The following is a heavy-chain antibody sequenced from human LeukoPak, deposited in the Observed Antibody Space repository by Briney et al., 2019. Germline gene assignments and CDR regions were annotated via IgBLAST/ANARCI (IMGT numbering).Heavy chain of an antibody. CDR3: ARERYYYDFWSGYYMPPYFDY. D-gene: IGHD3-3*01. J-gene: IGHJ4*02. CDR2: IYYSGST. CDR1: GGSISSYY. V-gene: IGHV4-59*12. Sequence: SETLSLTCTVSGGSISSYYWSWIRQPPGKGLEWIGYIYYSGSTNYNPSLKSRVTISVDTSKNQFSLKLSSVAAADTAVYYCARERYYYDFWSGYYMPPYFDYWGQGTLVTVSS.